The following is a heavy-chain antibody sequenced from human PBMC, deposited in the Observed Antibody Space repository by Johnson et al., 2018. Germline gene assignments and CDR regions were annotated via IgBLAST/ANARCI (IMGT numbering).Heavy chain of an antibody. CDR1: GFTFSSYW. CDR3: ARVGTVYGDYAFDI. J-gene: IGHJ3*02. V-gene: IGHV3-74*01. D-gene: IGHD4-17*01. CDR2: INSDGSST. Sequence: VQLQESGGGLVQPGGSLRLSCAASGFTFSSYWMHWVRQAPGKGLVWVSRINSDGSSTSYADSVKGRFTIPRDNAKNTLYLQMNSLRAEDTAVYYCARVGTVYGDYAFDIWGQGTMVTVSS.